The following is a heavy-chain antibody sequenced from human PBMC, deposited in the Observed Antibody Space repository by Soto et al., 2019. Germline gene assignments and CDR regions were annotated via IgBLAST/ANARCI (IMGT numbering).Heavy chain of an antibody. J-gene: IGHJ4*02. CDR1: GGTFRNYP. Sequence: QVQLVQSGPEVKKPGSSVKVSCKASGGTFRNYPINWVRQAPGQGLEWMGSIFPLTDIPDYAPNFQARLTISADRSTSTAYMELNSLTSDDTAMYFCARGPLAVLNYFPSWGQGTLVTVSS. CDR2: IFPLTDIP. CDR3: ARGPLAVLNYFPS. D-gene: IGHD2-15*01. V-gene: IGHV1-69*02.